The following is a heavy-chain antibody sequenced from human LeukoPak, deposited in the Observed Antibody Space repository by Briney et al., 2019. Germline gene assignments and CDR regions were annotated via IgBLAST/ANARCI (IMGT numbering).Heavy chain of an antibody. V-gene: IGHV1-69*04. Sequence: SVKVSCKASGGTFSSYAISWVRQAPGQGLEWMGRIIPILGIANYAQKFQGRVTITADKSTSTAYMELSSLRSGDTAVYYCARECPSGSGYYSPFDYWGQGTLVTVSS. D-gene: IGHD3-22*01. J-gene: IGHJ4*02. CDR1: GGTFSSYA. CDR3: ARECPSGSGYYSPFDY. CDR2: IIPILGIA.